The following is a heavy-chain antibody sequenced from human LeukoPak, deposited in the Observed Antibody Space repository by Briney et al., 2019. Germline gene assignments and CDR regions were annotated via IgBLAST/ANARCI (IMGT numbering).Heavy chain of an antibody. CDR1: GGSIGSYY. D-gene: IGHD6-13*01. Sequence: TSETLSLTCTVSGGSIGSYYWSWIRQPAGKGLEWIGRIYTSGSTNYNPSLKSRVTMSVDTSKNQFSLKLSSVTAADTAVYYCARGKRRGIAAAGTPFDYWGQGTLVTVSS. V-gene: IGHV4-4*07. J-gene: IGHJ4*02. CDR3: ARGKRRGIAAAGTPFDY. CDR2: IYTSGST.